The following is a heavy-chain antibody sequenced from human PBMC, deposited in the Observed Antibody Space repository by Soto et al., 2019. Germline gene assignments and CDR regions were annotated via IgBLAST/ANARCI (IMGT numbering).Heavy chain of an antibody. CDR2: INPSGGST. CDR1: GYTFTSYY. CDR3: ARDKSTIVANTNLGDFDY. Sequence: QVQLVQSGAEVKKPGASVKVSCKASGYTFTSYYMHWVRQAPGQGLEWMGIINPSGGSTSYAQKFQGRVTMTRDTSTSTVYMELSSLRSEDTAVYYCARDKSTIVANTNLGDFDYWGQGTLVTVSS. V-gene: IGHV1-46*01. J-gene: IGHJ4*02. D-gene: IGHD5-12*01.